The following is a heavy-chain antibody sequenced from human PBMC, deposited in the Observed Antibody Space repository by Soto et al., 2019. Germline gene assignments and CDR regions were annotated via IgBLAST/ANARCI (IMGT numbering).Heavy chain of an antibody. V-gene: IGHV5-51*01. CDR3: ARVHRLGDFDY. CDR2: LYPGASDT. CDR1: GYTFTNYW. D-gene: IGHD7-27*01. J-gene: IGHJ4*02. Sequence: PGESLKISCKGSGYTFTNYWIGWVRQMPGKGLEWMGILYPGASDTRYSPSFQGQVTISADKSSSTAYLQWSSLQASDTAMYYCARVHRLGDFDYWGQGTLVTVSS.